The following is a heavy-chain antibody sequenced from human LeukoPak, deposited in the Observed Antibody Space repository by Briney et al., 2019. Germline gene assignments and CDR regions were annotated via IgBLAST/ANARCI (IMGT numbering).Heavy chain of an antibody. D-gene: IGHD3-22*01. Sequence: GGSLRLSCAASGFTSCSYGMICVRQAPGEGLEWVSTITNSGDSTYYTDSVNGRFTISRDDSRNTLNLQMNSLRAEDTAVYYCAKDRGYYDTSGYLIWGQGTLVTVSS. J-gene: IGHJ4*02. CDR2: ITNSGDST. CDR1: GFTSCSYG. V-gene: IGHV3-23*01. CDR3: AKDRGYYDTSGYLI.